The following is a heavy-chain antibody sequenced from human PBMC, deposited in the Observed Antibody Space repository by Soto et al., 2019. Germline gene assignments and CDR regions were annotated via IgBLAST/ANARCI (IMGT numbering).Heavy chain of an antibody. CDR2: IYYSGST. J-gene: IGHJ2*01. V-gene: IGHV4-31*03. CDR3: ARIHDYGDYLGWYFDL. Sequence: QVQLQESGPGLVKPSQTLSLTCTVSGGSISSGGYYWSWLRQHPGKGLEWIGYIYYSGSTYYNPSLKSRVTISVDTSKNQFSLKLSSVTAADTAVYYCARIHDYGDYLGWYFDLWGPGTLVTVSS. CDR1: GGSISSGGYY. D-gene: IGHD4-17*01.